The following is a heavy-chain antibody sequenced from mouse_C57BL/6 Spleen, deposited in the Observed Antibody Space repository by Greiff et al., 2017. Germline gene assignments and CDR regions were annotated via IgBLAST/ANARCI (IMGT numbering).Heavy chain of an antibody. CDR3: ARDDGYYNAMDY. Sequence: QVQLQQPGAELVKPGASVKLSCKASGYTFTSYWMHWVKQRPGQGLEWIGMIHPNSGSTNYNEKFKSKATLTVDKSSSTAYMQLSSLTSEDSAVDYCARDDGYYNAMDYWGQGTSVTVSS. CDR1: GYTFTSYW. CDR2: IHPNSGST. D-gene: IGHD2-3*01. J-gene: IGHJ4*01. V-gene: IGHV1-64*01.